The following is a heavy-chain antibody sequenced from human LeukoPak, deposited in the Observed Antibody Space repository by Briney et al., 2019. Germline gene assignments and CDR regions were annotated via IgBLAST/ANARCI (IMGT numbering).Heavy chain of an antibody. V-gene: IGHV4-34*01. Sequence: SETLSLTCAVYGGSFSGYYWSWIRQPPGKGLEWIGEINHSGSTNYNPSLKSRVTISVDTSKNQFSLKLSSVTAADTAVYYCAGDSGLGENYFDYWGQGTLVTVSS. CDR2: INHSGST. J-gene: IGHJ4*02. CDR1: GGSFSGYY. D-gene: IGHD3-16*01. CDR3: AGDSGLGENYFDY.